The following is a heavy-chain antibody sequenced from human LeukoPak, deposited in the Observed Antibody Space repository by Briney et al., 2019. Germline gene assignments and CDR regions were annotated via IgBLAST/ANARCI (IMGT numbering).Heavy chain of an antibody. Sequence: GESLKISCKGSGYNFPTYWIAWVRQMPGKGLEWMGIVYLGDSDTRYSPSFQGQVTISADKSISTAYVQWSSLKASDSAMYYFARHQNVGATSPFDYWGQGTLVTVSS. CDR2: VYLGDSDT. J-gene: IGHJ4*02. CDR3: ARHQNVGATSPFDY. D-gene: IGHD1-26*01. V-gene: IGHV5-51*01. CDR1: GYNFPTYW.